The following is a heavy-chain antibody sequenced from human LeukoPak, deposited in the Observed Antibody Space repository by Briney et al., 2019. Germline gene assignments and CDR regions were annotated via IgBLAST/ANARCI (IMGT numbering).Heavy chain of an antibody. CDR3: ARGLVRGTLRFDP. D-gene: IGHD5-12*01. J-gene: IGHJ5*02. V-gene: IGHV1-8*02. CDR1: GGTFSSYA. CDR2: MNPNSGNT. Sequence: GASVTVSCKASGGTFSSYAISWVRQAPGQGLEWMGWMNPNSGNTGYAQKFQGRVTMTRNTSISTAYMELSSLRSEDTAVYYCARGLVRGTLRFDPWGQGTLVTVSS.